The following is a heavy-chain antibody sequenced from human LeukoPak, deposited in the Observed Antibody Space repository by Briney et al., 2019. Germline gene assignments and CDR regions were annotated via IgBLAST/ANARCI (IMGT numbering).Heavy chain of an antibody. CDR3: ARMGRYCSGGSCYFGAFDI. CDR2: IKQDGSEK. J-gene: IGHJ3*02. V-gene: IGHV3-7*01. CDR1: GFTFTNAW. D-gene: IGHD2-15*01. Sequence: GGSLRLSCAASGFTFTNAWMNWVRQAPGKGLEWVANIKQDGSEKYYVDSVKGRFTISRDNAKNSLYLQMNSLRAEDTAVYYCARMGRYCSGGSCYFGAFDIWGQGTMVTVSS.